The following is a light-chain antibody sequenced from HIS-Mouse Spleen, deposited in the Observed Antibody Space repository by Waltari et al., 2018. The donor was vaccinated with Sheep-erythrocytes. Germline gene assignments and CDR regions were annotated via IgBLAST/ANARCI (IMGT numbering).Light chain of an antibody. CDR3: CSYAGSSTPWV. Sequence: QSALTQPASVSGSPGQAIPLSCTGTSSDVGSYNLFSLYQQLPGKAPKLMIYEGSKRPSGVSNRFSGSKSGNTASLTISGLQAEDEADYYCCSYAGSSTPWVFGGGTKLTVL. V-gene: IGLV2-23*01. CDR1: SSDVGSYNL. J-gene: IGLJ3*02. CDR2: EGS.